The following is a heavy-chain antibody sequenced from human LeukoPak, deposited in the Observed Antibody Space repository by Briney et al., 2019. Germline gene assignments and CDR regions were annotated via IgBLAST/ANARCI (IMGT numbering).Heavy chain of an antibody. CDR1: GYTLTELS. D-gene: IGHD1-26*01. V-gene: IGHV1-24*01. Sequence: ASVKVSCKVSGYTLTELSMHWVRQAPGKGLEWMGGFDPEDGEAIYAQKFQGRVTMTEDTSTDTAYMELSSLRSEDTAVYYCATAIVGATGDWFDPWGQGTLVTVSS. CDR3: ATAIVGATGDWFDP. CDR2: FDPEDGEA. J-gene: IGHJ5*02.